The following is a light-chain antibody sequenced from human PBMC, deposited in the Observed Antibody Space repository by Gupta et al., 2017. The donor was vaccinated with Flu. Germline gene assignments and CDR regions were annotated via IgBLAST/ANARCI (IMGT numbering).Light chain of an antibody. J-gene: IGLJ2*01. V-gene: IGLV2-23*01. CDR2: EAY. Sequence: QSALTQPASVSGSPGQSMTISCTGSSSDIGAVNLVSWYQLHPDKAPILLIFEAYKRPSGVSNRFSASKSGTTASPTTSGLQAEDDGYYYCSSYASSSTLIFGGGTKLTVL. CDR3: SSYASSSTLI. CDR1: SSDIGAVNL.